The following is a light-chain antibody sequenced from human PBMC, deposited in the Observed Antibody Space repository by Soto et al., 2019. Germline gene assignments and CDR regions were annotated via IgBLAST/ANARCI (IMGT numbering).Light chain of an antibody. J-gene: IGLJ1*01. CDR3: CSYAGSYTFAYV. Sequence: QSALTQPRSVSGSHLQSVTISCTGTSSDVGGYNYVSWYQQHPGKAPKLMIYDVSKRPSGVPDRFSGSKSGNTASLTISGLQAEDEADYYCCSYAGSYTFAYVFGTGTKVTVL. CDR2: DVS. CDR1: SSDVGGYNY. V-gene: IGLV2-11*01.